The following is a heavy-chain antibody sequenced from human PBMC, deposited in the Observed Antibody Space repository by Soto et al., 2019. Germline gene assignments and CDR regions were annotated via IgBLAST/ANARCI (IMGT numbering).Heavy chain of an antibody. CDR3: ARWDDYYYDSSGNLGLPFDI. CDR1: GFTFSSYS. J-gene: IGHJ3*02. V-gene: IGHV3-21*01. CDR2: ISSSSSYI. D-gene: IGHD3-22*01. Sequence: PGGSLRLSCAASGFTFSSYSMNWVRQAPGKGLEWVSSISSSSSYIYYADSVKGRFTISRDNAKNSLYLQMNSLRAEDTAVYYCARWDDYYYDSSGNLGLPFDIWGQGTMVTVSS.